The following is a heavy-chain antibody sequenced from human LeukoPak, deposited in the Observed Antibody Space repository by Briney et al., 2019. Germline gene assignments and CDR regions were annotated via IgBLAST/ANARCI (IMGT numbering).Heavy chain of an antibody. D-gene: IGHD3-22*01. CDR3: AREGYYDTSGYYYMDV. CDR1: GYTFTSYD. Sequence: ASVKVSCKASGYTFTSYDINWVRQATGQGLEWMGWMNPNSGNTGYAQKFQGRVTMTRNTSISTAYMELSSLRSEDKAVYYCAREGYYDTSGYYYMDVWGKGTTVTVSS. CDR2: MNPNSGNT. J-gene: IGHJ6*03. V-gene: IGHV1-8*01.